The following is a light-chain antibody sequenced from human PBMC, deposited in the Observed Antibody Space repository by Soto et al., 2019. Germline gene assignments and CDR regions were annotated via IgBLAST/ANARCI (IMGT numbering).Light chain of an antibody. V-gene: IGKV2-28*01. CDR3: TQALRTPFT. Sequence: DIVMTQSPLSLPVTPGEPASISCRSSLSLLHSSGYNYLDWYLQKPGQSPQLLIYFGSNRSSGVPDRFSDSGSGKDRTLKMIRVEAEDVASYYCTQALRTPFTVGRGTKVNVK. J-gene: IGKJ3*01. CDR1: LSLLHSSGYNY. CDR2: FGS.